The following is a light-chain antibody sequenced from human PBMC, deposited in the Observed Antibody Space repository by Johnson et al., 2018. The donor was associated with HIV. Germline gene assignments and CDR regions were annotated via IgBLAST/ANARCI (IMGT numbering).Light chain of an antibody. CDR1: SSNIGNNY. CDR3: GTWDSSLSASYV. J-gene: IGLJ1*01. Sequence: QSVLTQPPSVSAAPGQKVTISCSGSSSNIGNNYVSWYQQFPGTAPKLLIYENNKRPSGIPDRFSGSKSGPSATLGITGLQTGDEADYYCGTWDSSLSASYVFGTGTKVTVL. V-gene: IGLV1-51*02. CDR2: ENN.